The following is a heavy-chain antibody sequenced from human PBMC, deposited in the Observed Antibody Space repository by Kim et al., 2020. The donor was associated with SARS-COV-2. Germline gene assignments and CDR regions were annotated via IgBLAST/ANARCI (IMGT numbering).Heavy chain of an antibody. V-gene: IGHV3-33*01. CDR1: GFSFSSFG. CDR2: IWNDGSKE. D-gene: IGHD1-1*01. J-gene: IGHJ3*02. Sequence: GGSLRLSYVASGFSFSSFGIHWVRQAPGKGLEWVTSIWNDGSKEYYVDSVEGRFTISRDDSKNTVYLQMSSLRAEDTAVYYCTRGMYTGTAGADVFDNWG. CDR3: TRGMYTGTAGADVFDN.